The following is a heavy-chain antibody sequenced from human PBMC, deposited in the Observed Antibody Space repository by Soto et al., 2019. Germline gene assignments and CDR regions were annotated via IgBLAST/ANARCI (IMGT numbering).Heavy chain of an antibody. CDR2: IDPSDSYT. CDR1: GYSFTSYW. J-gene: IGHJ6*02. CDR3: ARSGYSIGWYYYYYGMDV. D-gene: IGHD6-19*01. Sequence: PGESLKISCKGSGYSFTSYWISWVRQMPGKGLEWMGRIDPSDSYTNYSPSFQGHVTISADKSISTAYLQWSSLKASDTAMYYCARSGYSIGWYYYYYGMDVCGQGTTFAGSS. V-gene: IGHV5-10-1*01.